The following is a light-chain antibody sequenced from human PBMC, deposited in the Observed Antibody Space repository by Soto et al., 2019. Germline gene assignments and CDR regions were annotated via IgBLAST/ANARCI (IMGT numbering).Light chain of an antibody. V-gene: IGKV3-11*01. CDR1: QSFTIY. CDR2: DVS. CDR3: QLSTNWPPT. J-gene: IGKJ5*01. Sequence: EGVLTKSPATLSLSPGEGANLSCRASQSFTIYLAWYQKKSGQPPSLLIYDVSKRATGIPARFSGSGSGTDFNLTISFLQPEDSTFYFCQLSTNWPPTFGHGTRLEIK.